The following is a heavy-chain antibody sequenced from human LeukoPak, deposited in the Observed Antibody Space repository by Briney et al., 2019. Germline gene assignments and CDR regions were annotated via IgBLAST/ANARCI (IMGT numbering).Heavy chain of an antibody. D-gene: IGHD3-10*01. CDR3: ARHVNYGSGSYYPAVIDY. CDR1: GYSFTSYW. CDR2: IYPGDSDT. Sequence: GESLKISCKGSGYSFTSYWIGWVRQMPGKGLEWMGIIYPGDSDTRYSPSFQGQVTISADKSFSTAYLQWSSLKASDTAMYYCARHVNYGSGSYYPAVIDYWGQGTLVTVSS. V-gene: IGHV5-51*01. J-gene: IGHJ4*02.